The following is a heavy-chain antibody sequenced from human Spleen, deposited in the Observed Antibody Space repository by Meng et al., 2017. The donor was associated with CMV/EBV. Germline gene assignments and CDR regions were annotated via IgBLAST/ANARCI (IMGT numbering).Heavy chain of an antibody. CDR1: GFSFSNYA. Sequence: GGSLRLSCAASGFSFSNYAMSWVRQAPGKGLKWVSTITGSGGSTSYADSVEGRFTISRDNSEKMVHLQMNSLRIEDTAVYYCAKEVFRGAFSAFDIWGQGTTVTV. CDR2: ITGSGGST. D-gene: IGHD3-10*01. J-gene: IGHJ3*02. CDR3: AKEVFRGAFSAFDI. V-gene: IGHV3-23*01.